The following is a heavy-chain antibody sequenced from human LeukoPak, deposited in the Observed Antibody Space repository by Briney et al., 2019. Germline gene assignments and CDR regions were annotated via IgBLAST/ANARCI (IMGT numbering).Heavy chain of an antibody. CDR2: IIPMFGTV. J-gene: IGHJ4*02. CDR1: GGTFSNYA. V-gene: IGHV1-69*13. Sequence: ASVKVSCKASGGTFSNYAITWVRQAPGPGLEWMGGIIPMFGTVDYAQKFQGRVTITADESTSTAYMELSSLRSEDTAVYYCARVGVWGSGQLVPWSHDFWGQGTLVTVSS. CDR3: ARVGVWGSGQLVPWSHDF. D-gene: IGHD6-6*01.